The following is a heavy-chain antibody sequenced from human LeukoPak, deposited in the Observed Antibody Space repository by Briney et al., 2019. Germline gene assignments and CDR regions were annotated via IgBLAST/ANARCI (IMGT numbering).Heavy chain of an antibody. CDR3: ARVDTAMAIDY. V-gene: IGHV4-34*01. Sequence: SETLSLTCAVYGGSFSGYYWSWIRQPPGKGLEWIGEINHSGSTNYNPSLKSRVTISVDTSKNQFSLKLSSVTAADTAVYYCARVDTAMAIDYWGQGTLVTVSS. J-gene: IGHJ4*02. CDR2: INHSGST. D-gene: IGHD5-18*01. CDR1: GGSFSGYY.